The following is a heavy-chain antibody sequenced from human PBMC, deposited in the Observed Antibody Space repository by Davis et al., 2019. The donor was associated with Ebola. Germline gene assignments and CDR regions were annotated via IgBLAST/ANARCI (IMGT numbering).Heavy chain of an antibody. Sequence: GGSLRLSCAASGFTFSSYAMTWVRQAPGEGLYWVSTMSGSGDYTYHTDSVKGRFTISRDNSKNTLYLQMNSLRAEDTAVYYCAKDGRVRGSMGYWGQGTLVTVSS. CDR2: MSGSGDYT. CDR1: GFTFSSYA. CDR3: AKDGRVRGSMGY. J-gene: IGHJ4*02. V-gene: IGHV3-23*01. D-gene: IGHD3-10*01.